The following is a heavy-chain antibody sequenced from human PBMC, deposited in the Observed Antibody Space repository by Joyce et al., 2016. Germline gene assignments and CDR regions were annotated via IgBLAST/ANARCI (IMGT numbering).Heavy chain of an antibody. D-gene: IGHD3-3*01. CDR2: IWYDGSNK. Sequence: QVQLVESGGGVVQPGRSLRLSCAASGFTFSSYGMHWVRQAPGKVLEWVAVIWYDGSNKYYVDSVKGRFTISRDNSKNTLYLQMKSLRAEDTAVYYCARGRITIPGVVIGGLKDYFDYWGQGTLVTVSS. J-gene: IGHJ4*02. CDR1: GFTFSSYG. CDR3: ARGRITIPGVVIGGLKDYFDY. V-gene: IGHV3-33*01.